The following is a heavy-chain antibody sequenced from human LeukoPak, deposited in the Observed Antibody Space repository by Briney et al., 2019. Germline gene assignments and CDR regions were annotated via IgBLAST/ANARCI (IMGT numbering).Heavy chain of an antibody. Sequence: GGSLRLSCAASGFPFNDYGMHWVRQAPGKGLEWVAVIWFDGSEKYYADSVKGRFTICRDNSKNTLYLQMDSLRAEDTAVYYCAKEGSRSWFEYFQHWGQGTLVTVSS. J-gene: IGHJ1*01. CDR3: AKEGSRSWFEYFQH. CDR2: IWFDGSEK. CDR1: GFPFNDYG. D-gene: IGHD6-13*01. V-gene: IGHV3-33*06.